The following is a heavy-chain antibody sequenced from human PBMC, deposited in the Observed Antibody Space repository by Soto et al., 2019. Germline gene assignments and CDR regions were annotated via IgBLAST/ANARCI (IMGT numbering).Heavy chain of an antibody. CDR2: INHSGST. CDR1: GGSISSYY. D-gene: IGHD3-22*01. J-gene: IGHJ4*02. CDR3: ARRYYYDSSGYPY. V-gene: IGHV4-34*01. Sequence: SETLSLTCTVSGGSISSYYWSWIRQPPGKGLEWIGEINHSGSTNYNPSLKSRVTISVDTSKNQFSLKLSSVTAADTAVYYCARRYYYDSSGYPYWGQGTLVTVSS.